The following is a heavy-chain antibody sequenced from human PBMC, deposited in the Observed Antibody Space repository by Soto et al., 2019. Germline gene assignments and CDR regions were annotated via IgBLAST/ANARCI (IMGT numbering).Heavy chain of an antibody. CDR2: ISSSSSYT. D-gene: IGHD6-13*01. CDR1: GFTFSDYY. CDR3: ASHSSRGDWFDP. J-gene: IGHJ5*02. V-gene: IGHV3-11*06. Sequence: KTGGSLRLSCAASGFTFSDYYMSWIRQAPGKGLEWVSYISSSSSYTNYADSVKGRFTISRDNAKNSLYLQMNSLRAEDTAVYYCASHSSRGDWFDPWGQGTLVTVSS.